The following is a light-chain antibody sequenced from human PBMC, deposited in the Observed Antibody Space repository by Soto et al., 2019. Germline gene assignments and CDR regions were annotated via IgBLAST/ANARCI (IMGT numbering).Light chain of an antibody. CDR1: SSDVGGYNY. Sequence: QAVVTQPASVSGSPGQSITTSCMGTSSDVGGYNYVSWYQHHPGKAPKLMIYEVSNRPSGVSNRFSGSKSGNTASLTISGLQAEDEADYYCVVFGGGTKLAVL. CDR2: EVS. CDR3: VV. J-gene: IGLJ2*01. V-gene: IGLV2-14*01.